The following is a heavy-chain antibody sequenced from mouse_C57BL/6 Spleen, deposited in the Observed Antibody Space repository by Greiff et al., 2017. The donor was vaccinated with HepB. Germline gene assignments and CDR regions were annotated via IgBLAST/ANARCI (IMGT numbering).Heavy chain of an antibody. CDR3: ARSNDYDIYAMDY. J-gene: IGHJ4*01. CDR1: GYAFTNYL. CDR2: INPGSGGT. Sequence: QVQLKESGAELVRPGTSVKVSCKASGYAFTNYLIEWVKQRPGQGLEWIGVINPGSGGTNYNEKFKGKATLTADKSSSTDYMQLSSLTSEDSAVYFCARSNDYDIYAMDYWGQGTSVTVSS. V-gene: IGHV1-54*01. D-gene: IGHD2-4*01.